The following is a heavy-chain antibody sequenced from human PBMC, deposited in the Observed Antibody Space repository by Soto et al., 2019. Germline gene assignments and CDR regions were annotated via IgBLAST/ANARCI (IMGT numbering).Heavy chain of an antibody. D-gene: IGHD3-22*01. CDR2: IYYRGST. CDR1: GGSVSSSRYY. CDR3: ARIHYFDSSGYGWLDP. J-gene: IGHJ5*02. Sequence: SETLSLTCTVSGGSVSSSRYYWGWIRLPPGMGLQWIGTIYYRGSTYYNPSLKSRVTVSVDTSKNQFSLRLSSVTAADTAVYYCARIHYFDSSGYGWLDPWGQGTLVTVSS. V-gene: IGHV4-39*01.